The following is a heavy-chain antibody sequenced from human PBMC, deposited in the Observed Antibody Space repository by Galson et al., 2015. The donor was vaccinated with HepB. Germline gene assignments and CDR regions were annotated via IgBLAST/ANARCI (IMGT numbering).Heavy chain of an antibody. Sequence: SVKVSCKASGYTFTSYGISWVRQAPGQGLEWMGWISAYNGNTNYAQKLQGRVTMTTDTSTSTAYMELRSLRSDDTAVYYCARDEALMVRENLNYYGMDVWGQGTTVTVSS. CDR2: ISAYNGNT. J-gene: IGHJ6*02. V-gene: IGHV1-18*01. CDR3: ARDEALMVRENLNYYGMDV. CDR1: GYTFTSYG. D-gene: IGHD3-10*01.